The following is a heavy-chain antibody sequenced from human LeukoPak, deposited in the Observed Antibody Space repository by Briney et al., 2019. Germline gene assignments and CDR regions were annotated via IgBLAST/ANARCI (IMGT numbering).Heavy chain of an antibody. D-gene: IGHD1-1*01. V-gene: IGHV4-59*08. CDR1: GGSISSYY. Sequence: PSETLSLTCTVSGGSISSYYWSWIRQPPGKGLEWIGYIYYSGSTNYNPSLKSRVTISVDTSKNQFSLKLSSVTAADTAVYYCARGRLERRGGAIDIWGQGTMVTVSS. J-gene: IGHJ3*02. CDR2: IYYSGST. CDR3: ARGRLERRGGAIDI.